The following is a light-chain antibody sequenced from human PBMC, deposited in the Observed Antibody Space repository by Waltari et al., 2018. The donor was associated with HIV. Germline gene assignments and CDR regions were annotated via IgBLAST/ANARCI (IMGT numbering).Light chain of an antibody. CDR1: SSDVGGNNY. CDR3: SSYTSSSTLV. V-gene: IGLV2-14*03. CDR2: DVR. J-gene: IGLJ3*02. Sequence: QSALTQPASVSGSPGQSITISCTDTSSDVGGNNYFSCYQQPPGPAPKLMIYDVRNRPSGVSNRFSGSKSGNTASLTISGLQAEDEADYYCSSYTSSSTLVFGGGTKLTVL.